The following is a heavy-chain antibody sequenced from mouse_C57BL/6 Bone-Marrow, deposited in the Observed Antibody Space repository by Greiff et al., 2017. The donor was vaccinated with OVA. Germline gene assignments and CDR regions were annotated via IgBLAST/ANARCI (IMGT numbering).Heavy chain of an antibody. CDR3: ARREVVFDY. CDR1: GYTFTNYW. Sequence: VKLVESGAELVRPGTSVKMSCKASGYTFTNYWIGWAKQRPGHGLEWIGDIYPGGGYTNYNEKFKGKATLTADKSSSTAYMQFSSLTSEDSAIYYCARREVVFDYWGQGTTLTVSS. CDR2: IYPGGGYT. D-gene: IGHD1-1*01. J-gene: IGHJ2*01. V-gene: IGHV1-63*01.